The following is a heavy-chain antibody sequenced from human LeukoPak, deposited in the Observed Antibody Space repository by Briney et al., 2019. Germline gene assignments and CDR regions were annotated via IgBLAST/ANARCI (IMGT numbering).Heavy chain of an antibody. CDR3: ATRLDYVAPFDP. Sequence: ASVKVSYKVSGYTLTELSMHWVRRAPGKGGEGMGGFDPEDGETIYAQKFQGRVTMTEDTSTDTAYMELSSLRSEDTAVYYCATRLDYVAPFDPWGQGTLVTVSS. V-gene: IGHV1-24*01. CDR1: GYTLTELS. J-gene: IGHJ5*02. CDR2: FDPEDGET. D-gene: IGHD3-16*01.